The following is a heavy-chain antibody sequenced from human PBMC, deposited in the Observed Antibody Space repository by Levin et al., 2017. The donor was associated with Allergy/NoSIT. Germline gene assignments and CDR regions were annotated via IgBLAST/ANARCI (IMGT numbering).Heavy chain of an antibody. CDR1: GFTLSDYA. CDR3: AKKQGGTTGFAFDV. V-gene: IGHV3-23*01. D-gene: IGHD1-14*01. J-gene: IGHJ3*01. Sequence: GESLKISCDASGFTLSDYAMSWVRQAPGKGLEWVSVITGGGFNTYYGDSVKGRFTVSRDNSKNTLYLELNSLRAEDTALYYCAKKQGGTTGFAFDVWGQGTMVTVSS. CDR2: ITGGGFNT.